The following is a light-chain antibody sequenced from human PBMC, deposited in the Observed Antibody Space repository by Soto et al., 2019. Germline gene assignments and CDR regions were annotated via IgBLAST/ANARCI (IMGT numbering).Light chain of an antibody. J-gene: IGLJ2*01. Sequence: SYELTQPPSVSVAPGKTATITCGGNNLGSKNVHWYQQRPGQAPVMVIYYDSDRPSGIPERFSGSNSGNTATLIITRVEAGDEADYHCQVWDSSSDHVVFGGGTKRTVL. CDR3: QVWDSSSDHVV. V-gene: IGLV3-21*04. CDR2: YDS. CDR1: NLGSKN.